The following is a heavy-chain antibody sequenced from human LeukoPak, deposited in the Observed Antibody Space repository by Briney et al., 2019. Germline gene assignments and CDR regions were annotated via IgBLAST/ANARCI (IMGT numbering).Heavy chain of an antibody. CDR3: ARDGLAGYDILTGYPGYGMDV. CDR1: GGSSSSYY. CDR2: IYTSGRT. D-gene: IGHD3-9*01. Sequence: SETLSLTCTVSGGSSSSYYWSWIRQPAGKGLEWVGRIYTSGRTNYNPSLKSRVTMSVDTSKNQFSLKLSSVTAADTAVYYCARDGLAGYDILTGYPGYGMDVWGQGTTVTVSS. V-gene: IGHV4-4*07. J-gene: IGHJ6*02.